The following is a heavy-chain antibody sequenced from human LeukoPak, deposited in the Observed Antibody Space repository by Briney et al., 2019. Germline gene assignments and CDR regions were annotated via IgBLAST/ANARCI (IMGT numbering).Heavy chain of an antibody. Sequence: ASVKVSCKVSGYTLTELSMHWVRQAPGKGLEWMGGFDPEDGETIYAQKFQGRVTMTEDTSTDTAYMELSSLGSEDTAVYYCATVTGTSIPYYYGMDVWGQGTTVTVFS. J-gene: IGHJ6*02. CDR2: FDPEDGET. D-gene: IGHD6-13*01. V-gene: IGHV1-24*01. CDR3: ATVTGTSIPYYYGMDV. CDR1: GYTLTELS.